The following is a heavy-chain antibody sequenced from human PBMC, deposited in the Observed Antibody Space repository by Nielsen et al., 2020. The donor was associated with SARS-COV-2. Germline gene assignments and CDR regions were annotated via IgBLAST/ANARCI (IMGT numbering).Heavy chain of an antibody. J-gene: IGHJ4*02. V-gene: IGHV3-30*03. CDR3: AAAPSGDYGGY. Sequence: GESLKISCAASEFTVSSNSMSWVRQAPGKGLEWVAVISYDGSNKYYADSVKGRFTISRDNSKNTVYLQMNSLRAEDTAVYYCAAAPSGDYGGYWGQGTLVTVSS. CDR1: EFTVSSNS. CDR2: ISYDGSNK. D-gene: IGHD4-23*01.